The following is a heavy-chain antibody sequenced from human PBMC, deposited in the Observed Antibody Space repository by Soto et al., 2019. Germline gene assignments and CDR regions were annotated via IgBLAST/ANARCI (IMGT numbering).Heavy chain of an antibody. D-gene: IGHD3-10*01. J-gene: IGHJ4*02. CDR2: IYYSGST. V-gene: IGHV4-31*03. CDR1: GGSISSGGYY. Sequence: SETLSLTCTVSGGSISSGGYYWSWIRQHPGKGLEWIGYIYYSGSTYYNPSLKSRVTISVDTSKNQFSLKLSSVTAADTAVYYCARGYGSGSPVDYWGQGTLVTVSS. CDR3: ARGYGSGSPVDY.